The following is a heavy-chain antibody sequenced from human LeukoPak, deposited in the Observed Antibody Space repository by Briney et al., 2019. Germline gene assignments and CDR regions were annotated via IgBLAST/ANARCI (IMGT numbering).Heavy chain of an antibody. D-gene: IGHD3-22*01. CDR3: ASPPYYYDSSGYYPW. J-gene: IGHJ4*02. V-gene: IGHV1-46*01. CDR2: INPSSGTT. CDR1: GYTFTNYY. Sequence: ASVKVSCKASGYTFTNYYMVWVRQAPGQGLEWMGIINPSSGTTNYAQKFQGRVTITADESTSTAYMELSSLRSEDTAVYYCASPPYYYDSSGYYPWWGQGTLVTVSS.